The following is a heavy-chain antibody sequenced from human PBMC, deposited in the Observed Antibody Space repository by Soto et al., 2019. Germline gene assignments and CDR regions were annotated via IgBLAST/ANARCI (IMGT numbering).Heavy chain of an antibody. D-gene: IGHD6-13*01. V-gene: IGHV3-23*01. Sequence: EVQLLESGGGLVQPGGSLRLSCAASGFTFSSYAMSWVRQAPGKGLEWVSAISGSGGSTYYADSVKGRFTISRDNSKNTLYLQMNSLRAEDTAVYYCAKEGIAAAVTYRDNWFDPWGQGTLVTVSS. CDR3: AKEGIAAAVTYRDNWFDP. CDR2: ISGSGGST. J-gene: IGHJ5*02. CDR1: GFTFSSYA.